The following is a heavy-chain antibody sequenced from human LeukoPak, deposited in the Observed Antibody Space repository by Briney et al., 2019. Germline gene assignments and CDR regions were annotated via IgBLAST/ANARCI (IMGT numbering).Heavy chain of an antibody. D-gene: IGHD3-9*01. V-gene: IGHV3-30-3*01. CDR1: GFTFSSYA. CDR3: ARVQDLTGYPDAFDI. Sequence: GGSRRLSCAASGFTFSSYAMHWVRQAPGKGLEWVAVISYDGSNKYYADSVKGRFTISRDNSKNTLYLQMNSPRAEDTAVYYCARVQDLTGYPDAFDIWGQGTMVTVSS. CDR2: ISYDGSNK. J-gene: IGHJ3*02.